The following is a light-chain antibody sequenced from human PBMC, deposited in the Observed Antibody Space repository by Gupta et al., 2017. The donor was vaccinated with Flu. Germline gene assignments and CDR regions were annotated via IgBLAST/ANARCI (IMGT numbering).Light chain of an antibody. V-gene: IGLV2-14*01. Sequence: SITISCTGTSSAGGGYNYVSGYQQPPANAPNLMISEVSNRTSGVANRFSGSKAGNTASLTISGLQAEDEADYYYSSDTISSTWVFGGGTKVTVL. CDR2: EVS. J-gene: IGLJ3*02. CDR3: SSDTISSTWV. CDR1: SSAGGGYNY.